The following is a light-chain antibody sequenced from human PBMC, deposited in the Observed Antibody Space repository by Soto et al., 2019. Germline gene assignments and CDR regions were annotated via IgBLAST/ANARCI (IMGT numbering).Light chain of an antibody. J-gene: IGKJ1*01. CDR3: QQYGSSPQT. V-gene: IGKV3-20*01. CDR1: QSLSSSY. CDR2: GAS. Sequence: EIVLTQSPGTLSLSPGERATLSCTASQSLSSSYLAWYQQKPGQAPRLLINGASGRATGIPDRFSGGGSGADFALTISRLEPGDSAMYYCQQYGSSPQTFGQGTKVEIK.